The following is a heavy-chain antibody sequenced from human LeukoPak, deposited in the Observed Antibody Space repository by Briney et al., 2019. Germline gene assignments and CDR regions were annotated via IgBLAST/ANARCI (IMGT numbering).Heavy chain of an antibody. Sequence: PGRSLRLSCAASGFIFSSYGMHWVRQAPGKGLEWVAVIWYDGSNKYYADSVKGRFTISRDNSKNTLYLQMNSLRAEDTAVYYCAKGVTIDAFDIWGQGTMVTVYS. D-gene: IGHD3-3*01. CDR2: IWYDGSNK. CDR3: AKGVTIDAFDI. V-gene: IGHV3-33*06. CDR1: GFIFSSYG. J-gene: IGHJ3*02.